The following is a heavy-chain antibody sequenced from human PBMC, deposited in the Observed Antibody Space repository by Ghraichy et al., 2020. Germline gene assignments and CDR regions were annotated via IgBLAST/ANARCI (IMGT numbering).Heavy chain of an antibody. CDR3: ARCSVGDLYYYYYMDV. V-gene: IGHV4-34*01. J-gene: IGHJ6*03. D-gene: IGHD4-17*01. Sequence: SETLSLTCAVYGGSFSGYYWSWIRQPPGKGLEWIGEINHSGSTNYNPSLKSRVTISVDTSKNQFSLKLSSVTAADTAVYYCARCSVGDLYYYYYMDVWGKGTTVTVSS. CDR1: GGSFSGYY. CDR2: INHSGST.